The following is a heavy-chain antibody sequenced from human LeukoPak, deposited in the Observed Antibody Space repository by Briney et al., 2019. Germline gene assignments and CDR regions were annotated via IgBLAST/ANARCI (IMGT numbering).Heavy chain of an antibody. V-gene: IGHV3-7*01. CDR2: IKQDGNEK. CDR1: GFRFNTFW. J-gene: IGHJ4*02. D-gene: IGHD4/OR15-4a*01. Sequence: GGSLRLSCAASGFRFNTFWMSWGRQAPGKGLEWVANIKQDGNEKYYADSVKGRFTSSRDNGKNSLDLQMNSLRADDTAFYYCARDTLGEGEDANYAVYYFDYWGQGTVVTVSS. CDR3: ARDTLGEGEDANYAVYYFDY.